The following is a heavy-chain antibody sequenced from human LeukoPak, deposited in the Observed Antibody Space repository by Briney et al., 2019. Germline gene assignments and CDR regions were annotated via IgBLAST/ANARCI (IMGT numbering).Heavy chain of an antibody. J-gene: IGHJ4*02. V-gene: IGHV4-59*01. CDR3: ARVGMTTVTYFDY. D-gene: IGHD4-17*01. CDR1: GGSISSYY. Sequence: SETLSLTCTVSGGSISSYYWSWIRQPPGKGLEWIGYIYYSGSTNYNPSLKSRVTISVDTSKNQFSLKLSSVTAADTAVYYCARVGMTTVTYFDYWGQGTLVTVSS. CDR2: IYYSGST.